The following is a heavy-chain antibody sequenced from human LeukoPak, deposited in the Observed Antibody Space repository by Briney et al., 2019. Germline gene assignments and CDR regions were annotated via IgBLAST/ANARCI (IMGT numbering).Heavy chain of an antibody. V-gene: IGHV3-21*01. D-gene: IGHD2-2*01. CDR3: ARRYCSSTSCSAFDY. CDR2: ISSSSSYI. CDR1: GFTFSSYS. Sequence: PGGSLRLSCAASGFTFSSYSMNWVRQAPGKGLEWVSSISSSSSYIYYADSVKGRFTISRDNAKNSLYLQMNSLRAEDTAVYYCARRYCSSTSCSAFDYWGQGTLVIVSS. J-gene: IGHJ4*02.